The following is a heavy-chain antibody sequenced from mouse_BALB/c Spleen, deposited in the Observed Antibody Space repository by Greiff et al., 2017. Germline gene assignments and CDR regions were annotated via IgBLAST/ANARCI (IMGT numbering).Heavy chain of an antibody. CDR3: ARGYGNYDAMDY. CDR2: ISYDGSN. Sequence: VQLKESGPGLVKPSQSLSLTCSVTGYSITSGYYWNWIRQFPGNKLEWMGYISYDGSNNYNPSLKNRISITRDTSKNQFFLKLNSVTTEDTATYYCARGYGNYDAMDYWGQGTSVTVSS. J-gene: IGHJ4*01. V-gene: IGHV3-6*02. D-gene: IGHD2-10*02. CDR1: GYSITSGYY.